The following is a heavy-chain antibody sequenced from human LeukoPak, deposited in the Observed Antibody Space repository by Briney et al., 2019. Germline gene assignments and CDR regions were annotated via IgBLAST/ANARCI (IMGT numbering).Heavy chain of an antibody. V-gene: IGHV1-2*06. CDR3: ARDGVEGLLWFGECMIDY. CDR2: INPNSGGT. D-gene: IGHD3-10*01. Sequence: ASVKVSCKASGHTFTGYYMHWVRQAPGQGLEWMGRINPNSGGTNYAQKFQGRVTMTRDTSISTAYMELSRLRSDDTAVYYCARDGVEGLLWFGECMIDYWGQGTLVTVSS. CDR1: GHTFTGYY. J-gene: IGHJ4*02.